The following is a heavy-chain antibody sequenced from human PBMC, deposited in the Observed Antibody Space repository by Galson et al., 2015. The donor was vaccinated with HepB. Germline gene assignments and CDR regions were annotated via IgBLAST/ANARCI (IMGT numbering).Heavy chain of an antibody. CDR3: ARDWTGGHSYGSTPFDY. D-gene: IGHD5-18*01. CDR1: GFTFSDYY. J-gene: IGHJ4*02. Sequence: SLRLSCAASGFTFSDYYMSWIRQAPGKGLEWVSYISSSSSYTNYADSVKGRFTISRDNAKNSLYLQMNSLRAEDTAVYYCARDWTGGHSYGSTPFDYWGQGTLVTVPS. V-gene: IGHV3-11*06. CDR2: ISSSSSYT.